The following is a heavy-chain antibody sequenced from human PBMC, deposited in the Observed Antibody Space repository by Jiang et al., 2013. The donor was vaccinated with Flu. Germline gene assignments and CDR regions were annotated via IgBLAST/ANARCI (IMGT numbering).Heavy chain of an antibody. CDR3: ARTPQASYYNFWSGYYTGFDY. J-gene: IGHJ4*02. Sequence: GLEWIGYIYYSGSTNYNPSLKSRVTISVDTSKNQFSLKLSSVTAADTAVYYCARTPQASYYNFWSGYYTGFDYWGQGTLVTVSS. V-gene: IGHV4-59*01. CDR2: IYYSGST. D-gene: IGHD3-3*01.